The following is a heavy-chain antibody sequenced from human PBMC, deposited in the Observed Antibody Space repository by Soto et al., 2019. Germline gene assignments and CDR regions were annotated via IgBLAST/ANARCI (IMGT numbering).Heavy chain of an antibody. J-gene: IGHJ4*02. D-gene: IGHD3-10*01. CDR1: GFTFSTFW. Sequence: GGSLRLSCAASGFTFSTFWMDWVRQAPGKELEWVAKIKEDGSEKYYADSVKGRFIISRDNARNSVYLQMNSLRAEDTAVYYCARVRPGNYRDYWGQGTLVTVSS. CDR3: ARVRPGNYRDY. CDR2: IKEDGSEK. V-gene: IGHV3-7*03.